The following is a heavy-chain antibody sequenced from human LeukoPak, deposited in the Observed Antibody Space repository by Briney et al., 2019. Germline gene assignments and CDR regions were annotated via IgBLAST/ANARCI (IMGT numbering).Heavy chain of an antibody. Sequence: GESLKISCKGSGYIFTSYWIGWVRQMPGKGLEWMGIIYPGDSDTRYSPSFQGQVTISADKSISTAYLQWSSLKASDTAMYYCARWGGSGSYYGYYYYYGMDVWGQGTTVTVSS. J-gene: IGHJ6*02. CDR3: ARWGGSGSYYGYYYYYGMDV. V-gene: IGHV5-51*01. D-gene: IGHD3-10*01. CDR2: IYPGDSDT. CDR1: GYIFTSYW.